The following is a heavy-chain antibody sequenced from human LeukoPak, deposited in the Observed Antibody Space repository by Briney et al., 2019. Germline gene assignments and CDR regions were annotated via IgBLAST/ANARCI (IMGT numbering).Heavy chain of an antibody. J-gene: IGHJ5*02. V-gene: IGHV4-28*03. CDR2: IYHNGDT. CDR1: RYSVNNNDW. Sequence: SETLFLTCDVYRYSVNNNDWWGWIRQPPGKGLEWIGYIYHNGDTYYSPSLKSRVTISVDTSKNQFSLKLSSVTAADTAVYYCARANPLPWFDPWGQGTLVTVSS. CDR3: ARANPLPWFDP. D-gene: IGHD1-14*01.